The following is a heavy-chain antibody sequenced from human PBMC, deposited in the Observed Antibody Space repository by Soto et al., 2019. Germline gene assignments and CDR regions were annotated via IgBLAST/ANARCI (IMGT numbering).Heavy chain of an antibody. CDR1: GFSFSNSG. CDR2: IWFDGRTK. J-gene: IGHJ5*02. CDR3: ARGRVHAGNGGDRFDP. D-gene: IGHD3-16*01. Sequence: QVQLVESGGGVVQPGTSLRLFCAASGFSFSNSGMHWVRQAPGKGLEWVAVIWFDGRTKFYAHSVNGRFSISRDNSNNTLYLQKDNLRIDDTAVYYCARGRVHAGNGGDRFDPWGQGTLVTVSS. V-gene: IGHV3-33*01.